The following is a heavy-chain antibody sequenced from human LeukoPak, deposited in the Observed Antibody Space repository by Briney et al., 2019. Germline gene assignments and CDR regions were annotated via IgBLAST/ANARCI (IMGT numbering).Heavy chain of an antibody. D-gene: IGHD5-18*01. V-gene: IGHV1-2*02. CDR2: INPNSGGT. Sequence: ASVKVSCKASGYTFTGYYMHWVRQAPGQGLEWMGWINPNSGGTNYAQKFQGRVTMTRDTSISTAYMELSRLRSDDTAVYYCAKNRVTIYSYFDYWGQGTLVTVSS. CDR1: GYTFTGYY. J-gene: IGHJ4*02. CDR3: AKNRVTIYSYFDY.